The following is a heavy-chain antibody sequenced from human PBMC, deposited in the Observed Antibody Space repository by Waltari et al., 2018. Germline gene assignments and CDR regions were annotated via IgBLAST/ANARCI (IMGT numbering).Heavy chain of an antibody. J-gene: IGHJ4*02. D-gene: IGHD6-6*01. Sequence: EVQLVESGGGLVQPGGSLRLSCAASGFTFSSYEMNWVRQAPGKGLEWVSYISSSGSTIYYADSVKGRFTISRDNANNSLYLQMNSLRAEDTAVYYCARGMVEYSSSSVDYWGQGTLVTVSS. V-gene: IGHV3-48*03. CDR3: ARGMVEYSSSSVDY. CDR1: GFTFSSYE. CDR2: ISSSGSTI.